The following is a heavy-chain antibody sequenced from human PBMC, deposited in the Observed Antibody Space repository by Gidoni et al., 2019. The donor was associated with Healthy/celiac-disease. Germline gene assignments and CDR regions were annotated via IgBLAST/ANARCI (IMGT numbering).Heavy chain of an antibody. Sequence: QVQLVQSGAEVKKPGASLKVSCKASGYTFTGYYMHWVRQAPGQGLEWMGWINPNSGGTNYAQKFQGRVTMTRDTSISTAYMELSRLRSDDTAVYYCARPLYCSSTSCYLLDPWGQGTLVTVSS. CDR2: INPNSGGT. CDR1: GYTFTGYY. J-gene: IGHJ5*02. CDR3: ARPLYCSSTSCYLLDP. D-gene: IGHD2-2*01. V-gene: IGHV1-2*02.